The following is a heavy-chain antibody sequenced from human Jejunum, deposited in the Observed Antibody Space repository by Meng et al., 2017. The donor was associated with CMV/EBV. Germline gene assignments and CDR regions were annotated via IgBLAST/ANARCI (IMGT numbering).Heavy chain of an antibody. Sequence: GFTFDDYAMHWVRQARGKGLEWVSLINWDGGTTYYADSVKGRFTISRDNSKTSLYLQMNSLRPEDTALYYCAKDIGASGFFYFDYWGQGTLVTVSS. CDR2: INWDGGTT. D-gene: IGHD6-13*01. CDR3: AKDIGASGFFYFDY. CDR1: GFTFDDYA. J-gene: IGHJ4*02. V-gene: IGHV3-43D*03.